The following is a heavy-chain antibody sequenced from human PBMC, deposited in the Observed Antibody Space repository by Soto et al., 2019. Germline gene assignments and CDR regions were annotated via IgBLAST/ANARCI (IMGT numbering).Heavy chain of an antibody. J-gene: IGHJ6*02. D-gene: IGHD5-18*01. CDR3: ASLILPYSYGSLYYYYGMDV. Sequence: KTSETLSLTCAVYGGSFSGYYWSWIRQPPGKGLEWIGEINHSGSTNYNPSLRSRVTISVDTSKNQFSLKLSSVTAADTAVYYCASLILPYSYGSLYYYYGMDVWGQGTTVTVSS. V-gene: IGHV4-34*01. CDR1: GGSFSGYY. CDR2: INHSGST.